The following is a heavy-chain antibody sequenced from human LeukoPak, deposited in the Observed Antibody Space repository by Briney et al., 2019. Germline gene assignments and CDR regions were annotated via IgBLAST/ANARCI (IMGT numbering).Heavy chain of an antibody. CDR1: GFTFSSYA. J-gene: IGHJ4*02. Sequence: GGSLRLSCAASGFTFSSYAMSWVRQAPGKGLEWVSAISGSGGSTYYADSVKGRFTISRDNSKNTLYLQMNSLRAEDTAVYYCAKVRTRNSSGQDYFDHWGQGTLVTVSS. D-gene: IGHD6-19*01. V-gene: IGHV3-23*01. CDR2: ISGSGGST. CDR3: AKVRTRNSSGQDYFDH.